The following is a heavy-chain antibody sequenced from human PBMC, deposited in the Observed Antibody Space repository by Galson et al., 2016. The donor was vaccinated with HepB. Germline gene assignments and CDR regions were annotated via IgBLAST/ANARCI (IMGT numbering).Heavy chain of an antibody. D-gene: IGHD6-13*01. J-gene: IGHJ6*03. CDR1: TVSLNNYE. Sequence: SLRLSCAVSTVSLNNYEMNWVRLAPGKGLEWVSAISGSGGSTYYADSVKGRFTISRDNSKNSLYLQMNSLRAEDTAVYYCAKSINIRWYSQDVLAYAMDVWGKGTTVTVSS. V-gene: IGHV3-23*01. CDR2: ISGSGGST. CDR3: AKSINIRWYSQDVLAYAMDV.